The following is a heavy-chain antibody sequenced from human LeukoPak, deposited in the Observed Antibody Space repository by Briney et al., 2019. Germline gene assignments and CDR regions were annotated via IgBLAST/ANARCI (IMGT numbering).Heavy chain of an antibody. V-gene: IGHV3-7*01. CDR3: ARLKNDVTKLDY. D-gene: IGHD1-1*01. CDR2: INQAGSQQ. J-gene: IGHJ4*02. Sequence: GTLRLSCAASGVTFSTYWMSWVRQAPGKGLDWVSNINQAGSQQRYVDPVQGRFPISRDNTKKSLFLQMNSLSGEDTAVYYCARLKNDVTKLDYWGQGALVTVSS. CDR1: GVTFSTYW.